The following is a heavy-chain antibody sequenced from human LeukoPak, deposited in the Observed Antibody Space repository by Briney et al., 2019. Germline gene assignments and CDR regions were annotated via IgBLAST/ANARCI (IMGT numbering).Heavy chain of an antibody. Sequence: GASVKVSCKASGYTFTSYGISWVRQAPGQGLEWMGWISAYNGNTNYAQKLQGRVTMTTDTSTSTAYMELRSLRSDDTAVYYCARVPWGGIAAADGDQKNNWFDPWGQGTLVTVSS. J-gene: IGHJ5*02. V-gene: IGHV1-18*01. CDR2: ISAYNGNT. CDR1: GYTFTSYG. D-gene: IGHD6-13*01. CDR3: ARVPWGGIAAADGDQKNNWFDP.